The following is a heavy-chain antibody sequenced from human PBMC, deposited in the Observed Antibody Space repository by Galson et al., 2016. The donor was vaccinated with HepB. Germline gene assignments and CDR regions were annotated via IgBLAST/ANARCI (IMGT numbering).Heavy chain of an antibody. Sequence: SLRLSCAVSGFTLSNYEMNWVRQAPGKGLQWLSYSRYSGTIYYADSVKGRFTISRDNAENSLFLQMNNLKPDDTGVYHCVRGTSKSCYGCKRSYYYTMDVWGRGTTVIVSS. CDR3: VRGTSKSCYGCKRSYYYTMDV. D-gene: IGHD3-3*01. CDR1: GFTLSNYE. J-gene: IGHJ6*02. V-gene: IGHV3-48*03. CDR2: SRYSGTI.